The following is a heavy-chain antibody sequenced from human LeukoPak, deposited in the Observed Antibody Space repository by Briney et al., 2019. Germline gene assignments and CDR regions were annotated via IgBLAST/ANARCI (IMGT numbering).Heavy chain of an antibody. J-gene: IGHJ4*02. CDR3: ARGSAGAYYFDY. Sequence: ASVKVSCKASGYTLTSYDINWVRQATGQGLEWMGWMNPNSGNTGYAQKFQGRVTMTRNTSISTAYMELSSLRSEDTAVYYCARGSAGAYYFDYWGQGTLVTVSS. D-gene: IGHD3-10*01. V-gene: IGHV1-8*01. CDR2: MNPNSGNT. CDR1: GYTLTSYD.